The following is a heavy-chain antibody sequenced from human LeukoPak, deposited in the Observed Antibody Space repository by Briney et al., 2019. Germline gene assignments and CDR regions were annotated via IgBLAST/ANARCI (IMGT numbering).Heavy chain of an antibody. CDR3: ARGPTLGLDI. V-gene: IGHV1-2*02. Sequence: ASVKVSSRASRYTFTAYYIHWVRQAPGQGLEWMGWINPNSGDTTLPHRFNRKITMTRDTSIITAYMELGSLTSDATGMYYCARGPTLGLDILGQGTMVTVSS. J-gene: IGHJ3*02. CDR1: RYTFTAYY. CDR2: INPNSGDT.